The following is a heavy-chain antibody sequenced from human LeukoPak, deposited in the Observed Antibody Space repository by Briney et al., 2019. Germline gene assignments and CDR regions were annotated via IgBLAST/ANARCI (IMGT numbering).Heavy chain of an antibody. Sequence: SETLSLTCTVSGDSVSNSLYYWSWIRQPPGKGLEWIGYIYYNGGTNYNPSLKSRVTISIDTSTNQFSLRLNSMTAADTAVYYCARVLRAASWRSYDYWGQGSLVTVS. J-gene: IGHJ4*02. CDR3: ARVLRAASWRSYDY. CDR1: GDSVSNSLYY. V-gene: IGHV4-61*01. D-gene: IGHD5-18*01. CDR2: IYYNGGT.